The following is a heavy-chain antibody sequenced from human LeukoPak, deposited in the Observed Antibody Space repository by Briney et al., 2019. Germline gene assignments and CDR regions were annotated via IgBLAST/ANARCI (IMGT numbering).Heavy chain of an antibody. V-gene: IGHV3-74*01. Sequence: GGSLRLSCAASGFILSIYWMHWVRQAPGKGLVWVSSINSDGSNTSYAGSVKGRFTISRDNAKNTVFVQMNSLRAEDTAVYYCTRDTYTSRFGYWGQGTLVTVSS. CDR2: INSDGSNT. CDR3: TRDTYTSRFGY. CDR1: GFILSIYW. J-gene: IGHJ4*02. D-gene: IGHD2-2*01.